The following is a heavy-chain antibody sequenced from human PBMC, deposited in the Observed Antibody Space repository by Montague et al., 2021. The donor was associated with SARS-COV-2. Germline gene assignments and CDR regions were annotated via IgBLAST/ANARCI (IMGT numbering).Heavy chain of an antibody. D-gene: IGHD3-22*01. J-gene: IGHJ5*02. CDR2: IHSSGGT. CDR1: GGSIITGSNFY. V-gene: IGHV4-61*02. CDR3: ARDYYDSTGLNWFDP. Sequence: TLSLTCAVSGGSIITGSNFYWGWIRQSAGKGLEWIGRIHSSGGTNYHPSLKSRLTMSVDSSAHQFSLKLTSVTAADTAVYYCARDYYDSTGLNWFDPWGQGILVTVSS.